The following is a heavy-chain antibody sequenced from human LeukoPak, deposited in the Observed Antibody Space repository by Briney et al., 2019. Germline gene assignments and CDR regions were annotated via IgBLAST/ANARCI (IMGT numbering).Heavy chain of an antibody. D-gene: IGHD6-13*01. Sequence: PSETLSLTCTVSGGSISSYYWSWLRQPAGKGLEWIGRIDTSGNTNYKPSLNSRLTMSVDTSKNQFSLKLSSVTAADTAVYYCARVSSSWYQDWYFDLWGRGTLVTVSS. CDR1: GGSISSYY. J-gene: IGHJ2*01. CDR3: ARVSSSWYQDWYFDL. CDR2: IDTSGNT. V-gene: IGHV4-4*07.